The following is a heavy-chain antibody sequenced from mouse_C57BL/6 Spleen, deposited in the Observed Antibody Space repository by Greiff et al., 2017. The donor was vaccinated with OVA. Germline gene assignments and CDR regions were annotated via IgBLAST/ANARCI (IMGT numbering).Heavy chain of an antibody. CDR3: ASSPYGYFDV. J-gene: IGHJ1*03. D-gene: IGHD6-5*01. CDR1: GYTFTSYW. V-gene: IGHV1-55*01. CDR2: IYPGSGST. Sequence: QVQLQQPGAELVKPGASVKMSCKASGYTFTSYWISWVKQRPGQGLEWIGDIYPGSGSTNYNEKFKSKATLTVDTSSSTSYMQLSSLSSEDSAVYSCASSPYGYFDVWGTGTTVTVSS.